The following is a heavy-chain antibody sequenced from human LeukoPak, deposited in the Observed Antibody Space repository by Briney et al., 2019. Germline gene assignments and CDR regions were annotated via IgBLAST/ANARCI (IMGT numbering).Heavy chain of an antibody. CDR3: ARVKSYYSSSWYRDNWFDP. CDR2: INPNSGGT. Sequence: ASVKVSCKASGYTFTGYYMHWVRQAPGQGLEWMGWINPNSGGTNYAQKFQGRVTMTRDTSISTAYMELSRLRSDDTAVYYCARVKSYYSSSWYRDNWFDPWGQGTLVTVSS. V-gene: IGHV1-2*02. J-gene: IGHJ5*02. D-gene: IGHD6-13*01. CDR1: GYTFTGYY.